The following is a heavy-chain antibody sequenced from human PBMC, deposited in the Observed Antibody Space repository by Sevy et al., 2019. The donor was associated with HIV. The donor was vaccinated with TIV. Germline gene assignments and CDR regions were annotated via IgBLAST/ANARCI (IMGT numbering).Heavy chain of an antibody. Sequence: GGSLRLSCAASGFKFFSYAMTWVRQAPGKGLEWVSAITDSGGDTYYTDSVKGRFTISRDKSKNTVSLQMNCLRAEDTAMYYCVREGPYGDSSFDYWGQGTQVTVSS. V-gene: IGHV3-23*01. D-gene: IGHD4-17*01. CDR1: GFKFFSYA. CDR3: VREGPYGDSSFDY. J-gene: IGHJ4*02. CDR2: ITDSGGDT.